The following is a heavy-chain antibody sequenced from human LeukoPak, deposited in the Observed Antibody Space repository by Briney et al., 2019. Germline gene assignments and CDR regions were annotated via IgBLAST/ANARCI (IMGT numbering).Heavy chain of an antibody. CDR1: GFTFSSYG. Sequence: PGRSLRLSCAASGFTFSSYGMHWVRQAPGKGLGWVAVIWYDGSNKYYADSVKGRFTISRDNSKNTLYLQMNSLRAEDTAVYYCAGGGTSLHYWGQGTLVTVSS. J-gene: IGHJ4*02. CDR2: IWYDGSNK. V-gene: IGHV3-33*01. CDR3: AGGGTSLHY. D-gene: IGHD3-16*01.